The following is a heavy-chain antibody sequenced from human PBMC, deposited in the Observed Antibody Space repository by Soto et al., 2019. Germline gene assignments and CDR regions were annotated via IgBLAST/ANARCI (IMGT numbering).Heavy chain of an antibody. Sequence: QVQLQQWGAGLLKPSETLSLTCAVYGGSFSGYYLSCIRQPPGKGLEGIGEINHSGSTNYNPSLMRRVTLSVDTSINQFSLKLSSVTAADTDVYYCARDPRMYYYNSSGPRFDYLGQETQLTVCS. CDR3: ARDPRMYYYNSSGPRFDY. D-gene: IGHD3-22*01. CDR2: INHSGST. J-gene: IGHJ4*02. V-gene: IGHV4-34*01. CDR1: GGSFSGYY.